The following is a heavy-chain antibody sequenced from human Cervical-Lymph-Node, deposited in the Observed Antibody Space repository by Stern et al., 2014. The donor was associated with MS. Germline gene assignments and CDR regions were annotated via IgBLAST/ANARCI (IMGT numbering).Heavy chain of an antibody. CDR2: IYWDDDE. D-gene: IGHD6-13*01. J-gene: IGHJ4*02. Sequence: VTLKESGPTLVKPTQTLTLTCTFSGFSLSSSGVGVGWIRQAPGKALEWLALIYWDDDERTSPSLRSRLTITKDTSKNQVVLTMTDMDPVDTATYYCAREIAAVVPFDYWGQGTLVTVSS. V-gene: IGHV2-5*02. CDR3: AREIAAVVPFDY. CDR1: GFSLSSSGVG.